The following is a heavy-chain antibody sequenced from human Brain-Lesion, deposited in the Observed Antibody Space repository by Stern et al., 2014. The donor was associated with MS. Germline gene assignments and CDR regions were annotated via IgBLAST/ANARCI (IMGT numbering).Heavy chain of an antibody. CDR3: ARCPASRPHVFDS. CDR1: GGSISSSNW. CDR2: SDHSGST. J-gene: IGHJ4*02. D-gene: IGHD6-13*01. Sequence: QVQLVQSGPGLVKPSGTLSLTCAVSGGSISSSNWWSWVRQSPGKGLEWIGESDHSGSTIYNPSLKRRATVSVDKSKNRFSLNLRSVTAADTAVYFCARCPASRPHVFDSWGQGTLVTVSS. V-gene: IGHV4-4*02.